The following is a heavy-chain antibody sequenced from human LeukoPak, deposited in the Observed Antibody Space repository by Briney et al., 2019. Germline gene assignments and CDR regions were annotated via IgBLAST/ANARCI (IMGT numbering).Heavy chain of an antibody. CDR1: GFTFSSYS. CDR2: ISSSSSYI. V-gene: IGHV3-21*01. D-gene: IGHD3-3*01. J-gene: IGHJ4*02. Sequence: GGSLRLSCAASGFTFSSYSMKWIRQAPGKGLEWVSSISSSSSYIYYADSVEGRFTISRDNAKNSLYLQMNSLRAEDTAVYYCARARDYDFWSGYLVPFDYWGQGTLVTVSS. CDR3: ARARDYDFWSGYLVPFDY.